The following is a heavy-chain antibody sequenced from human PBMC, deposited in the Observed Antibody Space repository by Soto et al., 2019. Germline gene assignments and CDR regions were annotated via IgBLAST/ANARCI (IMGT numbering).Heavy chain of an antibody. CDR3: AKDQCTTSCSCDN. V-gene: IGHV3-30*18. D-gene: IGHD2-2*01. CDR1: GFTFSSYG. J-gene: IGHJ4*02. Sequence: HPGGSLRLSCAASGFTFSSYGMHWVRQAPGKGLGWVAVISNDGSNKYYADSVKGRFTISRDNSKNTLYLQMNSLRGEDAAVYFCAKDQCTTSCSCDNWGQGTLVTVSS. CDR2: ISNDGSNK.